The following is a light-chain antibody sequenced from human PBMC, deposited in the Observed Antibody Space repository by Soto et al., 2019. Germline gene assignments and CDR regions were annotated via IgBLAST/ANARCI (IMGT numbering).Light chain of an antibody. CDR1: QDVRKY. V-gene: IGKV1-12*01. CDR2: AAS. J-gene: IGKJ1*01. CDR3: HQANSFPRT. Sequence: DIQMTQSPSSLSASVGDRVTITCQASQDVRKYLSLYQQKARKAPKLLIYAASSLQSGVPSRFSGSGSGTDFTLTISSLQPEDFATYYCHQANSFPRTFGQGTKVDIK.